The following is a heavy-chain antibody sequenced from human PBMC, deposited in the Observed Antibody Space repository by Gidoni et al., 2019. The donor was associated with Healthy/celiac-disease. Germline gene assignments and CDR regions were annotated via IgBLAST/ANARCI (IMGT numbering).Heavy chain of an antibody. V-gene: IGHV1-8*01. CDR2: MNPNSGNT. J-gene: IGHJ5*02. CDR1: GHTFTSYY. CDR3: ARGNQRITIFGVVPYNWFDP. Sequence: QVQLVQSGAEVKKPGASVKVSCKASGHTFTSYYITRVRQATGQGLEWMGWMNPNSGNTGYAQKFQGRVTMTRNTSISTAYMELSSLRSEDTAVYYCARGNQRITIFGVVPYNWFDPWGQGTLVTVSS. D-gene: IGHD3-3*01.